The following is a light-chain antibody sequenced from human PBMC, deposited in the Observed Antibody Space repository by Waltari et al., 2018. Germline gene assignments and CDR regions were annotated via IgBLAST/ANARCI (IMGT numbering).Light chain of an antibody. J-gene: IGKJ4*01. CDR2: DAS. CDR3: QHRSNWPSLT. V-gene: IGKV3-11*01. CDR1: QSVSSS. Sequence: EIVLTQSPATLSLSPGERATLSCRASQSVSSSLAWYQQKGGRAPRPLIYDASNRAAGIPARFSGSGSGTDFTLTISSLEPEDFTVYYCQHRSNWPSLTFGGGTKVEI.